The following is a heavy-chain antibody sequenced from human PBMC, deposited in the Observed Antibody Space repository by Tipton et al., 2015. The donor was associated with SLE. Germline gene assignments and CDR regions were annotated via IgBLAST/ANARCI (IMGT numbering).Heavy chain of an antibody. Sequence: GLVKPSETLSLTCTVSGGSISSSSYYWGWIRQPPGKGLEWIGSIYYSGSTNYNPSLKSRVTISVDTSKNQFSLKLSSVTAADTAVYYCARGGVLGFHPSAFDIWGQGTMVTVSS. J-gene: IGHJ3*02. CDR2: IYYSGST. V-gene: IGHV4-39*07. D-gene: IGHD3-10*01. CDR1: GGSISSSSYY. CDR3: ARGGVLGFHPSAFDI.